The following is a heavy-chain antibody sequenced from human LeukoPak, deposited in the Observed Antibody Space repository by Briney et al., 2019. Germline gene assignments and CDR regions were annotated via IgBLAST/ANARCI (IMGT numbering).Heavy chain of an antibody. Sequence: SETLSLTCTVSGFSISSSDYYWSGPRQRPGKGLEWIAYSCYTGSTYYTPSIKSRVSISVDTSMSQFSLRLNSLTSADTAVYYCAIDAVRPEWLANFDYWGQGTLVTVSS. J-gene: IGHJ4*02. CDR3: AIDAVRPEWLANFDY. CDR1: GFSISSSDYY. CDR2: SCYTGST. V-gene: IGHV4-30-4*08. D-gene: IGHD6-19*01.